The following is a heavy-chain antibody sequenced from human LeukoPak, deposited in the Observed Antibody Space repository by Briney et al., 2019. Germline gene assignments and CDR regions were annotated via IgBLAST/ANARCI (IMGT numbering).Heavy chain of an antibody. J-gene: IGHJ4*02. D-gene: IGHD2/OR15-2a*01. V-gene: IGHV3-23*01. CDR1: GFIFSHSA. Sequence: GGSLRLSCAASGFIFSHSAMSWVRQAPGKGLEWVSAISGDGGSTYYADSVKGRFPIFRDNSKNTLYLQMNSLRAEDTAVYYCAKEGTFGYYFDYWGQGTLVTVSS. CDR2: ISGDGGST. CDR3: AKEGTFGYYFDY.